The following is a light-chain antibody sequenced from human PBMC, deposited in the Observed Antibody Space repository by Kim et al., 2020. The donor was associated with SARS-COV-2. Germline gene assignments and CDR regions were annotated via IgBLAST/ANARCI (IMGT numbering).Light chain of an antibody. CDR3: ATWDDSLGGPV. J-gene: IGLJ2*01. Sequence: GQTVTISCSGSNSNIGSNTVNWYQQFPGTAPKRLIYGNYQRPSGVPDRFSGSRSGTSASLAISGLQSEDEADYYCATWDDSLGGPVFGGGTK. V-gene: IGLV1-44*01. CDR2: GNY. CDR1: NSNIGSNT.